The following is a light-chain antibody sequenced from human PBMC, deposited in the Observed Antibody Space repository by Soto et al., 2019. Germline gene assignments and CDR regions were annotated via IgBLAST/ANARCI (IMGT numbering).Light chain of an antibody. Sequence: QSALTQRASVSGSPGQSITISCTGTSSDVGSYNLVSWYQQHPGKAPKLMIYEVSKRPSGVSNRFSGSKSGNTASLTISGLQAEDEADYYCCSYAGSSTFWVFGGGTKLTVL. J-gene: IGLJ3*02. V-gene: IGLV2-23*02. CDR1: SSDVGSYNL. CDR2: EVS. CDR3: CSYAGSSTFWV.